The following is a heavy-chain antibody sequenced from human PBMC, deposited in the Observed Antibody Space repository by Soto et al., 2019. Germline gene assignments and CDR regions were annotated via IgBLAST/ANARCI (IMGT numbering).Heavy chain of an antibody. V-gene: IGHV4-31*03. CDR1: GDSISGGASF. D-gene: IGHD2-2*01. CDR3: AKLSCTSSTCYFPGWFDP. CDR2: VYYSGSS. J-gene: IGHJ5*02. Sequence: SETLSLTCTVSGDSISGGASFWSWIRQPPGKGLEWIANVYYSGSSYYNPSLKSRLTISVDTTKNQFSLQLKSMTAADTAVYYCAKLSCTSSTCYFPGWFDPWGQGTLVTSPQ.